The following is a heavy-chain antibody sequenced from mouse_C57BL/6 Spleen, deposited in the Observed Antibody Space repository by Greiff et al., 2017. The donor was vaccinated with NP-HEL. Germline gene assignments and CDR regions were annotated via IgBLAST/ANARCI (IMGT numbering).Heavy chain of an antibody. Sequence: VQLQQPGAELVKPGASVKLSCKASGYTFTSYWMRWVKQRPGRGLEWIGRIDPNSGGTKYNEKFKSKATMTVDKPSSTAYMQLSSLTSADSAVYCCARFWSNYVDFDYWGQGTTLTVSS. CDR1: GYTFTSYW. D-gene: IGHD2-5*01. J-gene: IGHJ2*01. CDR2: IDPNSGGT. CDR3: ARFWSNYVDFDY. V-gene: IGHV1-72*01.